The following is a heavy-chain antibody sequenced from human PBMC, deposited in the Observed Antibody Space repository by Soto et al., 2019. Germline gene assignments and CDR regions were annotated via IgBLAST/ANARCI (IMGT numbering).Heavy chain of an antibody. J-gene: IGHJ3*01. V-gene: IGHV1-69*01. CDR2: IVPMFGTT. Sequence: QVQLVQSGPELKKPGSSVKVSCKAPGDTFNSYGISWVRQAPGQGLEWMGGIVPMFGTTNLALKFEERVTITADEFTTTVYMEIRGLTSEDTAVYYCARDLADVHLWDAFDVWGHGTRVTVSS. CDR1: GDTFNSYG. CDR3: ARDLADVHLWDAFDV. D-gene: IGHD6-13*01.